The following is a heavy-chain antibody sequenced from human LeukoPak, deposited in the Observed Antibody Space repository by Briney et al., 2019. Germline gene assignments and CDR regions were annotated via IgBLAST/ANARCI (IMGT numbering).Heavy chain of an antibody. J-gene: IGHJ4*02. CDR2: ITAYNGNT. Sequence: GASVTVSCKASGYTFTSYGISWVRQAPGQGLEWMGWITAYNGNTNYAQKLQGRVTITTDTSTSTAYMELRSLRSDDTAVYYCAREQYYYDNSGYYDFWGQGTQVTVSS. CDR1: GYTFTSYG. V-gene: IGHV1-18*01. CDR3: AREQYYYDNSGYYDF. D-gene: IGHD3-22*01.